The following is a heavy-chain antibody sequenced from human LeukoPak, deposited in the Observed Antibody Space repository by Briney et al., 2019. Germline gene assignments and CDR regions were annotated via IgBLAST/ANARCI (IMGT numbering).Heavy chain of an antibody. CDR3: AKFQAARPVPRHFDY. Sequence: PGGSLRLSCAASGFTFSSYAMSWVRQAPGKGLEWVSAISGSGGSTYYADSVKGRFTISRDNSKNTLYLQMNSLRAEDTAVYYCAKFQAARPVPRHFDYWGQGTLVTVSS. CDR2: ISGSGGST. CDR1: GFTFSSYA. V-gene: IGHV3-23*01. D-gene: IGHD6-6*01. J-gene: IGHJ4*02.